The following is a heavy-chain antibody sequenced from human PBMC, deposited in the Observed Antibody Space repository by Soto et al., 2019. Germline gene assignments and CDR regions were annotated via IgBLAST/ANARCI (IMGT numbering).Heavy chain of an antibody. V-gene: IGHV3-7*01. CDR2: IKQDGGQK. Sequence: EMQLVESGGGLVQPGGSLRLSCAASGLTFSTYWMSWVRLAPGKGLEWVANIKQDGGQKNYVDSVKGRFTISRDNTNNSLYLQMNRLRAEDTAVYFCARDWSGYHGAMDVWGQGTTVTVSS. D-gene: IGHD3-3*01. CDR1: GLTFSTYW. CDR3: ARDWSGYHGAMDV. J-gene: IGHJ6*02.